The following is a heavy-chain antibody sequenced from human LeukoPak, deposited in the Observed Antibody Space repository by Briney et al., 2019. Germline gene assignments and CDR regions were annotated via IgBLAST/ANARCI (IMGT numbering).Heavy chain of an antibody. D-gene: IGHD3-22*01. Sequence: GGSLRLSCAASGFTFSSYAMHWVRQAPGKGLEWVAVISYDGSNKYYADSVKGRFTISRDNSKNTLYLQMNSLRAEDTAVYYCARESLGRITMIVVASRSGSPFDYWGQGTLVTVSS. J-gene: IGHJ4*02. CDR1: GFTFSSYA. CDR2: ISYDGSNK. CDR3: ARESLGRITMIVVASRSGSPFDY. V-gene: IGHV3-30-3*01.